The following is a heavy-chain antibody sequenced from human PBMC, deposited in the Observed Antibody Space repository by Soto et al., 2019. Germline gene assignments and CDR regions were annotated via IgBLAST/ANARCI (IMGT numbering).Heavy chain of an antibody. V-gene: IGHV4-59*08. J-gene: IGHJ4*02. D-gene: IGHD1-1*01. CDR1: AGSISSYY. CDR2: IYYSGST. Sequence: PSETLSLTCTVSAGSISSYYWSWIRQPPGRGLEWIGYIYYSGSTNYNPCLKSRVTISVDTSKNQFSLKLSSVTAADTAVYYCARQYGYSFDYWGQGALVTVSS. CDR3: ARQYGYSFDY.